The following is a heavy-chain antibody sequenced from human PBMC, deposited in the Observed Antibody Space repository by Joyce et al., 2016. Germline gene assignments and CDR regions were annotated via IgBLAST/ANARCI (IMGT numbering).Heavy chain of an antibody. CDR2: IYYSGST. CDR3: ARGLGTPYGMDV. V-gene: IGHV4-59*11. J-gene: IGHJ6*02. D-gene: IGHD7-27*01. CDR1: GGSISIHY. Sequence: QVQLQESGPGLVKPSETLSLTCTDSGGSISIHYWSWIRQPPGKRLEWMGYIYYSGSTNYNPSLKSRVTISVDTSKNQFSLKLRSVSAADTAVYYCARGLGTPYGMDVWGQGTTVTVSS.